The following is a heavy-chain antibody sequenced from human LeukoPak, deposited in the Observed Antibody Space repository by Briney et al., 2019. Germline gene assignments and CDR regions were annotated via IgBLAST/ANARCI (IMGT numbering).Heavy chain of an antibody. D-gene: IGHD5-18*01. V-gene: IGHV3-30*02. CDR3: AKNGVDHRYGYGSTRYYYYYMDV. CDR1: GFTFSSYG. Sequence: GGSLRLSCAASGFTFSSYGMHWVRQAPGKGLEWVAFIRYDGSNKYYADSVKGRFTISRDNSKNTLYLQMNSLRAEDTAVYYCAKNGVDHRYGYGSTRYYYYYMDVWGKGTTVTVSS. J-gene: IGHJ6*03. CDR2: IRYDGSNK.